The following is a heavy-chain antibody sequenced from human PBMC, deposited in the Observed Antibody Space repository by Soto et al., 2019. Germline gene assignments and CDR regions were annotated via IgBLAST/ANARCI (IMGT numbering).Heavy chain of an antibody. CDR1: GYTFTSYY. V-gene: IGHV1-46*01. CDR3: ARDLREGTIFGNYYYGMDV. J-gene: IGHJ6*02. CDR2: INPSGGST. Sequence: GASVKVSCKASGYTFTSYYMHWVRQAPGQGLEWMGIINPSGGSTSYAQKFQGRVTMTRDTSTSTVYMGLSSLRSEDTAVYYCARDLREGTIFGNYYYGMDVWGQGTTVTVSS. D-gene: IGHD3-3*01.